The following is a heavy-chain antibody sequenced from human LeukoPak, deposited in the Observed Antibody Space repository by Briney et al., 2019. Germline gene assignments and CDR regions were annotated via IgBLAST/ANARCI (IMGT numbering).Heavy chain of an antibody. J-gene: IGHJ4*02. CDR2: IKQDGTEK. Sequence: GGSLRLSCAASGFTFTTYWMSWVRQAPGKGLEWVANIKQDGTEKYYVDSVKGRFTISRDNAKNMLYLQVNSLRAEDTAVYYCGRGGVPAAIDYWGQGTLVTVSS. CDR1: GFTFTTYW. CDR3: GRGGVPAAIDY. D-gene: IGHD2-2*01. V-gene: IGHV3-7*02.